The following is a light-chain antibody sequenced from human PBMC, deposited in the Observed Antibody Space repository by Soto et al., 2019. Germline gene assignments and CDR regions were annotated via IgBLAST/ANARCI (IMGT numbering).Light chain of an antibody. CDR1: QSVAGSY. V-gene: IGKV3-20*01. Sequence: DIVLTQSPGTLSLSPGERATLSCRASQSVAGSYLAWYQHQRGQAPRLLIYAASSRATGIPDRFSGTGSGTDFTLTISRLEPEDFALYYCQQYGSAPLTFGGGTKVDIK. CDR3: QQYGSAPLT. J-gene: IGKJ4*01. CDR2: AAS.